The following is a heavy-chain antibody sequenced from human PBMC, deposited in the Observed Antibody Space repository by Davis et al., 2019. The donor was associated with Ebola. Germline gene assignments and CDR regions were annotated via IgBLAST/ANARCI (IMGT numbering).Heavy chain of an antibody. V-gene: IGHV3-11*04. CDR2: ISSSGSTI. CDR1: GFTFSDYY. J-gene: IGHJ4*02. D-gene: IGHD2-2*02. Sequence: GESLKISCAASGFTFSDYYMSWIRQAPGKGLEWVSYISSSGSTIYYADSVKGRFTISRDNSKNTLYLQMNSLRAEDTAVYYCAREGKSVVPAAITTMFDYWGQGTLVTVSS. CDR3: AREGKSVVPAAITTMFDY.